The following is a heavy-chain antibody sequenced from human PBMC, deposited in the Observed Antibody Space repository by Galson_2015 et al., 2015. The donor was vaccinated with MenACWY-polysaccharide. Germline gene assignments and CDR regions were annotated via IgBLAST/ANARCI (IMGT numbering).Heavy chain of an antibody. V-gene: IGHV3-23*01. CDR2: LSPTTGNT. Sequence: SLRLSCAGSGLTFSSYGMGWVRQAPGKGLEWVSGLSPTTGNTYYADSVRGRFTISRDNSKNTLYLQMDSLRAEDTALYYCAKGAAHYGSGHYYDYWGQGTQVTVSS. CDR3: AKGAAHYGSGHYYDY. D-gene: IGHD3-10*01. CDR1: GLTFSSYG. J-gene: IGHJ4*02.